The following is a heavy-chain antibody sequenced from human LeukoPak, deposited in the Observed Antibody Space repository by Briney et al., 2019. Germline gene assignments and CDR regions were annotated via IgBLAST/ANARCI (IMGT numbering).Heavy chain of an antibody. J-gene: IGHJ4*02. CDR3: ARSKVWGAYDH. D-gene: IGHD1-26*01. V-gene: IGHV3-7*01. Sequence: GGSLRLSCTASGFTFSSYWMSWVRQAPGKGLEWVANIKQDGNEKYYVDSVKGRFTISRDNAKNSLYLQMNSLRAEDTAVYYCARSKVWGAYDHWGQGTLVTVSS. CDR2: IKQDGNEK. CDR1: GFTFSSYW.